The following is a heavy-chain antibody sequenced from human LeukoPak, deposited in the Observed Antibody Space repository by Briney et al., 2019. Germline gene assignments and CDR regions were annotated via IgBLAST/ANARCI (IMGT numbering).Heavy chain of an antibody. D-gene: IGHD4-17*01. J-gene: IGHJ3*02. CDR3: ARDRDYVNAFDI. CDR1: GGSISSYY. CDR2: IYYSGST. V-gene: IGHV4-59*01. Sequence: SETLSLTCTVSGGSISSYYWSWIRQPPGKGLEWIGYIYYSGSTNYNPSLKSRVTISVDTSKNQFSLKLSSVTAADTAVCYCARDRDYVNAFDIWGQGTMVTVSS.